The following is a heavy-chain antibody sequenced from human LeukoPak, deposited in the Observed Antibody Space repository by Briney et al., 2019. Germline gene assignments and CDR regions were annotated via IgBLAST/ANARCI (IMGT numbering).Heavy chain of an antibody. CDR1: GFTFSSYS. CDR2: ISSSSSTI. V-gene: IGHV3-48*01. D-gene: IGHD4-17*01. J-gene: IGHJ4*02. Sequence: GGSLRLSCAASGFTFSSYSMNWVCHAPGKGLGWVSYISSSSSTIDYADSVKGRFTISRDNAKHSLYLQMNSRRAEDTAVYYCARDWGPTLRGSYFDYWGQGTLVTVSS. CDR3: ARDWGPTLRGSYFDY.